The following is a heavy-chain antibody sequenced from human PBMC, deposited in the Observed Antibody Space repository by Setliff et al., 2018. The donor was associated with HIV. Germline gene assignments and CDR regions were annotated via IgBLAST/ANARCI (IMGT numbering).Heavy chain of an antibody. CDR2: IYWDADK. CDR3: AHNHLAVAGSHYFDY. J-gene: IGHJ4*02. V-gene: IGHV2-5*02. Sequence: SGPMLVNPTQPLTLTCTFSGFSLSTNGVGVGWIRQPPGKALEWLALIYWDADKRYSPSLKNRLTITKDTSKNQVLLTMTNMDPLDTATYYCAHNHLAVAGSHYFDYWGQGTLVTVSS. D-gene: IGHD6-19*01. CDR1: GFSLSTNGVG.